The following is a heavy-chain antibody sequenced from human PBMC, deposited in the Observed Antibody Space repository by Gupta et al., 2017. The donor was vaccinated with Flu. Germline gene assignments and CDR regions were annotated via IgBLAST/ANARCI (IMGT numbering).Heavy chain of an antibody. V-gene: IGHV4-59*08. D-gene: IGHD6-19*01. J-gene: IGHJ4*02. Sequence: QVQLQESGPGLVKPSETLSLTCTVSGGSISSYYWSWIRQPPGKGLEWIGYIYYSGSTNYNPSLKSRVTISVDTSKNQFSLKLSSVTAADTAVYYCATSVAGTPLFDYWGQGTLVTVSS. CDR1: GGSISSYY. CDR2: IYYSGST. CDR3: ATSVAGTPLFDY.